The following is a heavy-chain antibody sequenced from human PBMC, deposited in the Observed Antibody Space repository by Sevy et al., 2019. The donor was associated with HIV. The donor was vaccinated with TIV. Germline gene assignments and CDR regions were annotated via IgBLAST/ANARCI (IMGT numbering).Heavy chain of an antibody. CDR3: AKDYMLNLWRGYFDS. Sequence: GGSLRLSCAASGLTCNSHAMSWVRQPPGRGLEWVSAISGSGETTVYADSVRGRFTTSRDKSKNTLFLVMNSLRAEDTAVYYCAKDYMLNLWRGYFDSWGQGTLVTVSS. CDR1: GLTCNSHA. V-gene: IGHV3-23*01. D-gene: IGHD3-3*01. CDR2: ISGSGETT. J-gene: IGHJ4*02.